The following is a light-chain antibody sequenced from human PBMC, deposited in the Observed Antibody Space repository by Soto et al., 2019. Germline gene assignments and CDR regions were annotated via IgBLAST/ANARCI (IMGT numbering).Light chain of an antibody. V-gene: IGKV2-28*01. CDR3: MQALQTPLT. CDR2: LGS. Sequence: DIVMTQSPLSLPVTPGEPASISCRSSQSLLHSNGYNYLDWYLQKPGQSPQPLIYLGSNRSSGVPDRFSGSGSGTDFTVKISRVEAEDGGVYYCMQALQTPLTFGGGTKVEIK. J-gene: IGKJ4*01. CDR1: QSLLHSNGYNY.